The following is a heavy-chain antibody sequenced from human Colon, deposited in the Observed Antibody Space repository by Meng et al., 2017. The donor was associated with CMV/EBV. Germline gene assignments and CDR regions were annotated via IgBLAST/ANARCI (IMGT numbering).Heavy chain of an antibody. CDR2: ISSDGTTT. Sequence: GGSLRLSCAASGFTFSHYYLSWVRQAPGKGLDWVSYISSDGTTTYYTDSVRGRFTISRDNAKNSLYLQMNSLRVEDTAMYYCARLSYGSKNYGMDVWGQGTTVTVLL. V-gene: IGHV3-11*01. J-gene: IGHJ6*02. CDR3: ARLSYGSKNYGMDV. D-gene: IGHD4-11*01. CDR1: GFTFSHYY.